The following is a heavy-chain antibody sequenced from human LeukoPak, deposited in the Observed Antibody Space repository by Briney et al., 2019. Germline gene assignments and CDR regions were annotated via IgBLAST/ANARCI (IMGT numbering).Heavy chain of an antibody. J-gene: IGHJ4*02. CDR2: MNPNSGNT. CDR3: ARGYDSSGYGDY. Sequence: GASVKVSCKASGYTFTSYDINWVRQATGQGLEWMGWMNPNSGNTGYAQKFQGRVTMTRNTSISTAYMELSSLRSEDTVVYYCARGYDSSGYGDYWGQGILVTVSS. CDR1: GYTFTSYD. V-gene: IGHV1-8*01. D-gene: IGHD3-22*01.